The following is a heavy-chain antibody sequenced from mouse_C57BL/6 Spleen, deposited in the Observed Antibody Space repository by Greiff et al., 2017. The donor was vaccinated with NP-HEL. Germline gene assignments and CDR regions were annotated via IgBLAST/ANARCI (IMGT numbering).Heavy chain of an antibody. V-gene: IGHV14-2*01. Sequence: VQLQQSGAELVQPGASVKLSCTASGFNIKDYYMHWVKQRTEQGLDWIGRIDPEDGETKYAPKFQGKATITADKSSNTAYLKLSSLTSEDTSVYYCARDGYYRLYYVDYWGQGTTLTVSS. CDR3: ARDGYYRLYYVDY. CDR2: IDPEDGET. J-gene: IGHJ2*01. CDR1: GFNIKDYY. D-gene: IGHD2-3*01.